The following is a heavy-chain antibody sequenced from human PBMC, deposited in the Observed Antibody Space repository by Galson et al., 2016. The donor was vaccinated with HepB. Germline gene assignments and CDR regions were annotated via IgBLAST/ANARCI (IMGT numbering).Heavy chain of an antibody. V-gene: IGHV3-49*03. CDR2: IRSKPYGGTT. Sequence: SLRLSCAASGLTFGNYAMSWFRQAPGKGLEWVSFIRSKPYGGTTEYAASVKGRFTISRDDSKSIVYLQMDSLKAEDTAVYYCTTRWFDPWGQGTLVTVSS. J-gene: IGHJ5*02. CDR1: GLTFGNYA. CDR3: TTRWFDP.